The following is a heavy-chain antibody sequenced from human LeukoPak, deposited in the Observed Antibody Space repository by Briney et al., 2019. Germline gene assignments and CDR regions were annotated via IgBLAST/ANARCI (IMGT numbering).Heavy chain of an antibody. CDR1: GASINSHY. D-gene: IGHD1-7*01. Sequence: SETLSLTCTVSGASINSHYWSWFRQSPGKGLEWIGHSFYSGSTNYSPSLRSRVTISVDRPNNKFSLRLRSVTAADTAIYYCARGTGNWNFGVWGRGSLIIVSS. CDR3: ARGTGNWNFGV. V-gene: IGHV4-59*11. CDR2: SFYSGST. J-gene: IGHJ4*02.